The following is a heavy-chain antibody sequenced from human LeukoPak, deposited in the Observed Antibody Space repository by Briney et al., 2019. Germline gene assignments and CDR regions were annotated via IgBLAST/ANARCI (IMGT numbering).Heavy chain of an antibody. CDR2: MTPKSDNT. CDR1: GYTFTSYD. D-gene: IGHD6-19*01. Sequence: GASVKVSCKASGYTFTSYDINWVRQATGQGLEWMGWMTPKSDNTGHAQKFQGRVTMTRNTSISTAYMELSGLGSEDTAVYYCARGTAVAGTSDAFDIWGQGTMVTVSS. CDR3: ARGTAVAGTSDAFDI. V-gene: IGHV1-8*01. J-gene: IGHJ3*02.